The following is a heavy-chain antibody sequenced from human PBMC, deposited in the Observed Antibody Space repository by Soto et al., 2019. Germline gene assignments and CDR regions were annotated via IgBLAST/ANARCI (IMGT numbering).Heavy chain of an antibody. Sequence: EVQLLESGGGLVQPGGSLRLSCAASGFTFSSYAMSWVRQAPGKGLEGVSAISGSGGSTYYADSVKGRFTISRDNSKNTLYLQMNSLRAEDTAVYYCAKGSSGWYYFDYWGQGTLVTVSS. V-gene: IGHV3-23*01. J-gene: IGHJ4*02. D-gene: IGHD6-19*01. CDR1: GFTFSSYA. CDR2: ISGSGGST. CDR3: AKGSSGWYYFDY.